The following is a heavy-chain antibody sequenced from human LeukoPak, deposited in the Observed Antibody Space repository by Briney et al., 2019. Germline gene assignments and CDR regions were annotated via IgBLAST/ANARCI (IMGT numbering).Heavy chain of an antibody. Sequence: GDSLKISCKGSGYSFTSYWIGWVRQMPGKGLEWMGIIYPGGSDTRYSPSFQGQVTISADKSISTAYLQWSSLKASDTTMYYCARGVYDILTGYYTPPFDYWGQGTLVTLSS. CDR2: IYPGGSDT. CDR1: GYSFTSYW. D-gene: IGHD3-9*01. J-gene: IGHJ4*02. CDR3: ARGVYDILTGYYTPPFDY. V-gene: IGHV5-51*01.